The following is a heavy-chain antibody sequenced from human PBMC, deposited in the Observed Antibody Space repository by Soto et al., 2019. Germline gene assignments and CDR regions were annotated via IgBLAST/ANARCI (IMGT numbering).Heavy chain of an antibody. CDR2: IGGSGAGT. V-gene: IGHV3-53*05. CDR1: GFTVSSNY. Sequence: PVGSLRLSCAASGFTVSSNYMNWVRQAPGKGLEWVSGIGGSGAGTYYADSVTGRFTLSRDNSRSTLYLQMNSLRIEDTAVYYCSASRDYNWFDPWGQGTLVTVSS. J-gene: IGHJ5*02. D-gene: IGHD2-21*02. CDR3: SASRDYNWFDP.